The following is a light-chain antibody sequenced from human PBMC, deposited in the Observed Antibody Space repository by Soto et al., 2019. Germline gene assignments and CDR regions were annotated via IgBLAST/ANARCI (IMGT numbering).Light chain of an antibody. Sequence: QSVLTQPASVSGSPGQSITISCTGTSSDVGDYNYVSWYQQHPGTAPKLMIYDVSNRPSGVSNRFSGSKSGNTASLTISGLQAEDEADYYCSSYTSSVTLVFGGGTKVTVL. CDR3: SSYTSSVTLV. V-gene: IGLV2-14*01. CDR2: DVS. CDR1: SSDVGDYNY. J-gene: IGLJ2*01.